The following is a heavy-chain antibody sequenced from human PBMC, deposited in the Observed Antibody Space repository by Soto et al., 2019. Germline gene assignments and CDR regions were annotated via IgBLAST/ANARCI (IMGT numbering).Heavy chain of an antibody. CDR2: IYYSGST. CDR3: ARRDRSGIGWFDP. V-gene: IGHV4-59*08. D-gene: IGHD3-22*01. J-gene: IGHJ5*02. CDR1: GGSISSYY. Sequence: SETLSLTCTVSGGSISSYYWSWIRQPPGKGLEWIGYIYYSGSTNYNPSLKSRVTISVDTSKNQFSLKLSSVTAADTAVYYCARRDRSGIGWFDPWGQGTLVTVSS.